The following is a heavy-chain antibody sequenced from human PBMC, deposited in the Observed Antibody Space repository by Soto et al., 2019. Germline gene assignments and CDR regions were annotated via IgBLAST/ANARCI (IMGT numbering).Heavy chain of an antibody. CDR1: GFTFSSYA. Sequence: PAGSLRLSCAASGFTFSSYAMSWVRQAPGKGLEWVSVISGSGGSTYYADSVKGRFTISRDNSKNTLYLQMNSLRAEDTAVYYCAREYSSSWYWEAFDIWGQGTMVTVSS. J-gene: IGHJ3*02. CDR3: AREYSSSWYWEAFDI. CDR2: ISGSGGST. D-gene: IGHD6-13*01. V-gene: IGHV3-23*01.